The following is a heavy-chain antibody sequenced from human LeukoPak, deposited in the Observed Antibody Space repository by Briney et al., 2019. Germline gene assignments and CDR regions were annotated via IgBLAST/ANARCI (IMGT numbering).Heavy chain of an antibody. V-gene: IGHV4-59*08. D-gene: IGHD3-22*01. CDR3: ARYISSGLDY. CDR1: GGSITNYY. Sequence: SETLSLTCTVSGGSITNYYWSWIRQPPEKGLEWIGYIYYTGRTNYSPSLKSRVTMSVDTSKNQFSLNLNSVIAADTAVYYCARYISSGLDYWGQGTLATVSS. J-gene: IGHJ4*02. CDR2: IYYTGRT.